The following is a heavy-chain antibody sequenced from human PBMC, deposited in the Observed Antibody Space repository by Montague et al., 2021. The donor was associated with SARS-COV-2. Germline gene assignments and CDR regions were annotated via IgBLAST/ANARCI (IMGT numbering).Heavy chain of an antibody. CDR1: VFTFRSYW. V-gene: IGHV3-74*01. CDR3: VRPLWFGDSDYYFDS. CDR2: LRPDGTST. D-gene: IGHD3-10*01. J-gene: IGHJ4*02. Sequence: SLRLSCVASVFTFRSYWMHWVRQVPGRGLVWVSRLRPDGTSTHYSSSXKGRFVISRDNAKNTLSLEMTNLRVDDTAIYYCVRPLWFGDSDYYFDSWGQGTLVSVSS.